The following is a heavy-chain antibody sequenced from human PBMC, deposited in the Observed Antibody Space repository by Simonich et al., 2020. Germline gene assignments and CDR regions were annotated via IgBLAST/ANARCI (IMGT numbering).Heavy chain of an antibody. CDR1: GYPISSGYY. CDR3: ARVGYSNYYYYRMDV. J-gene: IGHJ6*02. Sequence: QVQLQESGPGLVKPSETLSLTCAVSGYPISSGYYWGWIRQPPGKGLECMGSIHHSGSTNYNPSLQSRVTISVDTSKIQFSLKLSSVTAADTAVYYCARVGYSNYYYYRMDVWGQGTTVTVSS. V-gene: IGHV4-38-2*01. D-gene: IGHD6-13*01. CDR2: IHHSGST.